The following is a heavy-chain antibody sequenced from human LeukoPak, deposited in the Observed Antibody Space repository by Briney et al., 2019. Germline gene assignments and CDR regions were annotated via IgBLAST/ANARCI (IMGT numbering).Heavy chain of an antibody. CDR3: ARVRGSGSYYNAPNYYYGMDV. CDR1: GYTLTSYG. D-gene: IGHD3-10*01. CDR2: ISAYNGNT. J-gene: IGHJ6*02. V-gene: IGHV1-18*01. Sequence: ASVKVSCKASGYTLTSYGISWVRQAPGQGLEWMGWISAYNGNTNYAQKLQGRVTMTTDTSTSTAYMELRSLRSDDTAVYYCARVRGSGSYYNAPNYYYGMDVWGQGTTVTVSS.